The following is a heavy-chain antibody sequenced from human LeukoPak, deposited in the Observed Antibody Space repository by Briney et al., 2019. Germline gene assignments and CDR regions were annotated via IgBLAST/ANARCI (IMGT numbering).Heavy chain of an antibody. V-gene: IGHV1-46*01. Sequence: ASVKVSCKVSGYTLTELSMHWVRQAPGQGLEWMGIINPSGGSTSYAQKFQGRVTMTRDTSTSTVYMELSSLRSEDTAVYYCAREALDSSGYYPDYWGQGTLVTVSS. J-gene: IGHJ4*02. CDR1: GYTLTELS. CDR2: INPSGGST. D-gene: IGHD3-22*01. CDR3: AREALDSSGYYPDY.